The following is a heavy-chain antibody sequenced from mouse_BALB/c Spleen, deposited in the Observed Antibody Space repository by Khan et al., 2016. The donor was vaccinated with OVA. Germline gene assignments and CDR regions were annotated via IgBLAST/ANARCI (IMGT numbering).Heavy chain of an antibody. CDR1: GFTFSDFV. CDR3: AKLGDGGYFDV. D-gene: IGHD2-3*01. V-gene: IGHV5-17*02. J-gene: IGHJ1*01. CDR2: ISSGSSSI. Sequence: EVELVESGGGLVQPGGSRKLSCAASGFTFSDFVMHWVRQAPEKGLEWVAYISSGSSSIYYADTAKGRFTISRDNPTNTLFLQMPSLRAEDTAMYYCAKLGDGGYFDVWGAGTTVTVSS.